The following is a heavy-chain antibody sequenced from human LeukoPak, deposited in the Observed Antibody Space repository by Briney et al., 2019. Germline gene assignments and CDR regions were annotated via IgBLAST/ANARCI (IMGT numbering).Heavy chain of an antibody. CDR3: AKGRDGYNPDY. CDR1: GVTFSNYA. V-gene: IGHV3-23*01. Sequence: GGSLRLSCAASGVTFSNYAMTCVPQAPGKGLEWVSAISGSGGSTYYADSVKGRFTISRDNSKNTLYMQMNSLRAEDTAIYYCAKGRDGYNPDYWGQGTLVTVSS. CDR2: ISGSGGST. D-gene: IGHD5-24*01. J-gene: IGHJ4*02.